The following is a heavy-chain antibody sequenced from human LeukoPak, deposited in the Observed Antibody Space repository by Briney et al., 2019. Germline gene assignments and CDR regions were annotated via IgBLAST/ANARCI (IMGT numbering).Heavy chain of an antibody. D-gene: IGHD5-24*01. V-gene: IGHV5-51*01. CDR2: IYPGDSDT. CDR3: ARPVEMATTYYFAY. Sequence: GESLKISCKGSGYSFTSYWIAWVRQMPGKGLEWMGIIYPGDSDTRYSPSFQGQVTISVDKSINTAYLQWSSLKASDTAMYYCARPVEMATTYYFAYWGQGTLVTASS. CDR1: GYSFTSYW. J-gene: IGHJ4*02.